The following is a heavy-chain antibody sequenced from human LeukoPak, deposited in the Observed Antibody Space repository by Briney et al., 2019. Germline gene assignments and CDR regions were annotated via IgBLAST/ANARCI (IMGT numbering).Heavy chain of an antibody. D-gene: IGHD2-15*01. CDR3: ARRGSGRHFDF. CDR2: ISGSGGST. Sequence: GGSLRLSCAASGFTFSSYAMSWVRQAPGKGLEWVSAISGSGGSTYYADSVKGRFTISRDNAKNSLYLLMNSLRAEDTAVYYCARRGSGRHFDFWGQGTLVTVSS. V-gene: IGHV3-23*01. J-gene: IGHJ4*02. CDR1: GFTFSSYA.